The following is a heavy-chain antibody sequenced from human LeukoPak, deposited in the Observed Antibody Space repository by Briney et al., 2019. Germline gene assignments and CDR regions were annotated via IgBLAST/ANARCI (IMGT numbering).Heavy chain of an antibody. CDR2: INHSGST. Sequence: SETLSLTCAVYGGSFSGYYWSWIRQPPGKGLGWIGEINHSGSTNYNPSLKSRVTISVDTSKNQFSLKLSSVTAADTAVYYCARGVKYCSSTSCLYFDYWGQGTLVTVSS. D-gene: IGHD2-2*01. V-gene: IGHV4-34*01. J-gene: IGHJ4*02. CDR3: ARGVKYCSSTSCLYFDY. CDR1: GGSFSGYY.